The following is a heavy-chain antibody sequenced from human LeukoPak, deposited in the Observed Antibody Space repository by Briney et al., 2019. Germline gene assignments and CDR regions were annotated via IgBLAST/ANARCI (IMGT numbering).Heavy chain of an antibody. CDR1: GYTFIDYY. CDR3: ARGPYRTTAYSTSPLDY. CDR2: INPSGGST. Sequence: ASVKVSCKASGYTFIDYYIHWVRQAPGQGLEWMGIINPSGGSTGYAQKFQGRVTMTRDTSTSTVYTELSGLRSEDTAVYYCARGPYRTTAYSTSPLDYWGQGTLVTVSS. V-gene: IGHV1-46*01. D-gene: IGHD2/OR15-2a*01. J-gene: IGHJ4*02.